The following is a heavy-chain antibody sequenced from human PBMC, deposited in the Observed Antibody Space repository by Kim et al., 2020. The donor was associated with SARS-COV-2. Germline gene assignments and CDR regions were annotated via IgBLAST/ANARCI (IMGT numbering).Heavy chain of an antibody. CDR3: AVLERSGDVDY. J-gene: IGHJ4*02. V-gene: IGHV1-3*01. D-gene: IGHD6-25*01. CDR1: GYTFTMYW. CDR2: VNLGNGDT. Sequence: ASVKVSCKTSGYTFTMYWVHWVRQAPGQGLEWMGWVNLGNGDTKYSERFQDRVTITRDASARTAYMELRRLRLEDTAIYYCAVLERSGDVDYWGQGTLVSVSS.